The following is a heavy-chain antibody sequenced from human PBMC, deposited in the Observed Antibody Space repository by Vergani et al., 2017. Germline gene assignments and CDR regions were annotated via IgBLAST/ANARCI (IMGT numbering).Heavy chain of an antibody. J-gene: IGHJ6*02. CDR1: GYSFTSYW. D-gene: IGHD5-18*01. V-gene: IGHV5-51*01. CDR3: GRLLGGYSYGSGSYYYGMDV. CDR2: SYPGDSDT. Sequence: EVQLVQSGAEVKKPGESLKISCKGSGYSFTSYWIGWVRQMPGKGLEWMGISYPGDSDTRYSPSFQGQVTISADKSISTAYLQWSRLKASDTAMYYCGRLLGGYSYGSGSYYYGMDVWGQGTTVTVSS.